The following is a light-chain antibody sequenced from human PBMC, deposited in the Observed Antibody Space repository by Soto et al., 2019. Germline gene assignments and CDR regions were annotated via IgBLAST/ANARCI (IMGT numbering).Light chain of an antibody. J-gene: IGLJ1*01. CDR1: SSDVGSYNL. V-gene: IGLV2-23*02. Sequence: QSVLTQPASVSGSPGQSITISCTGTSSDVGSYNLVSWYQQHPGKVPKPMIFEVSKRPSGVSNRFSGSKSGDTASLTISGLQAEDEADYYCCSYAGSSTFYVFGTGTKVTVL. CDR3: CSYAGSSTFYV. CDR2: EVS.